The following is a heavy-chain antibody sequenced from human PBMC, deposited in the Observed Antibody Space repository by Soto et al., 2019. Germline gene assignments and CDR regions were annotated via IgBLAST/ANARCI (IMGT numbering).Heavy chain of an antibody. CDR2: INHSGST. D-gene: IGHD3-9*01. CDR3: ARHPGYYDILTGYTTYYFDY. CDR1: GGSFSDHY. V-gene: IGHV4-34*01. J-gene: IGHJ4*02. Sequence: SETLSLTCAVYGGSFSDHYWSWIRQPPGKGLELIGEINHSGSTDYNPSLKSRVTISLDTPKNQFSLKLSSVTAADTAVYYCARHPGYYDILTGYTTYYFDYWGQGILVTVSS.